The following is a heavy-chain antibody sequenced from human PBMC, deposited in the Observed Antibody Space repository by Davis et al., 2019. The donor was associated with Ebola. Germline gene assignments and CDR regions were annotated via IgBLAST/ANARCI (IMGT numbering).Heavy chain of an antibody. CDR1: GYTFTSYY. J-gene: IGHJ4*02. Sequence: ASVKVSCKASGYTFTSYYMHWVRQAPGQGLEWMGIINPSGGSTSYAQKFQGRVTMTRDTSTSTVYMELSRLRSEDTAVYYCARPLGGGGLDYWGQGTLVTVSS. CDR2: INPSGGST. V-gene: IGHV1-46*01. D-gene: IGHD3-10*01. CDR3: ARPLGGGGLDY.